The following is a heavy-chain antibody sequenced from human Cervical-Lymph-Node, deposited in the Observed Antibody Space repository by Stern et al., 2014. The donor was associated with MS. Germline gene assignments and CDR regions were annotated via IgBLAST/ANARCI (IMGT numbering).Heavy chain of an antibody. CDR1: GGSISSGDYY. Sequence: QLQLQESGPGLVKPSQTLSLTCTVSGGSISSGDYYWSWIRQPPGKGLEWIGYIYYSGGTYYNPSLKSRVTISVETSKNQFSLKLTSVTAADTAMYYCARRVAAAGTGRSSWYFDRWGRGTLVTVSS. J-gene: IGHJ2*01. V-gene: IGHV4-30-4*01. CDR3: ARRVAAAGTGRSSWYFDR. D-gene: IGHD6-13*01. CDR2: IYYSGGT.